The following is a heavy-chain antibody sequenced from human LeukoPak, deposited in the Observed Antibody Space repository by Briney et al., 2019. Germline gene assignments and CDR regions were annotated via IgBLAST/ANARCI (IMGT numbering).Heavy chain of an antibody. J-gene: IGHJ4*02. V-gene: IGHV3-48*03. CDR3: ARVTSGSSYRPFDY. CDR1: GFSFGAYL. Sequence: PGGSLRLSCTASGFSFGAYLISWVRQAPGKGLEWVSYISSSGSTIYYADSVKGRFTISRDNAKNSLYLQMNSLRAEDTAVYYCARVTSGSSYRPFDYWGQGTLVTVSS. D-gene: IGHD3-10*01. CDR2: ISSSGSTI.